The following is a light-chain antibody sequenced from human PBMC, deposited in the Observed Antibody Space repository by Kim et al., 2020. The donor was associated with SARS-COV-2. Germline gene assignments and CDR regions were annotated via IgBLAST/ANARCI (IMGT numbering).Light chain of an antibody. J-gene: IGKJ2*01. CDR2: GES. CDR3: QQYNNWPYT. Sequence: SVSPGERATLSCRASQSVSSKLAWYQQKPGQAPRLLIYGESTRATGIPARFSGSGSGTEFTLTISSLQSEDFAVYYCQQYNNWPYTFGQGTKLEI. V-gene: IGKV3-15*01. CDR1: QSVSSK.